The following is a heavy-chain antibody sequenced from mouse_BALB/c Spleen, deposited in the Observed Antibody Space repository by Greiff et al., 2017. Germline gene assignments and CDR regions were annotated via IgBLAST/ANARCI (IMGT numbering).Heavy chain of an antibody. Sequence: DVMLVESGGGLVQPGGSRKLSCAASGFTFSSFGMHWVRQAPEKGLEWVAYISSGSSTIYYADTVKGRFTISRDNPKNTLFLQMTSLRSEDTAMYYCARYRYGNYVGYFDYWGQGTTLTVSS. J-gene: IGHJ2*01. CDR1: GFTFSSFG. CDR2: ISSGSSTI. D-gene: IGHD2-1*01. V-gene: IGHV5-17*02. CDR3: ARYRYGNYVGYFDY.